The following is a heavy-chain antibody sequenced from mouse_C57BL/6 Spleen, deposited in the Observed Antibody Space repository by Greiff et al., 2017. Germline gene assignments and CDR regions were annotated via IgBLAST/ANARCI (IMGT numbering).Heavy chain of an antibody. D-gene: IGHD2-1*01. V-gene: IGHV5-6*01. J-gene: IGHJ2*01. Sequence: EVQLVESGGDLVKPGGSLKLSCAASGFTFSSYGMSWVRQTPDKRLEWVATISSGGSYTNYPDSVKGRFTISRDNAKYTLYLQMSRLKSEDTAMDYCAREGVYYGNCDFDYWGQGTTLTVSS. CDR1: GFTFSSYG. CDR2: ISSGGSYT. CDR3: AREGVYYGNCDFDY.